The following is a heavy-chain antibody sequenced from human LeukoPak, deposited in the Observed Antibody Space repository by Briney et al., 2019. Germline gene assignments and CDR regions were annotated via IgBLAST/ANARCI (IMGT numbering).Heavy chain of an antibody. CDR3: AKDETGFLNYFHY. D-gene: IGHD3-3*01. V-gene: IGHV3-23*01. Sequence: GGSLRLSCAASGFTFSSYTMSRVRQAPGKGLAWVSGIDSSGTKTTYADSVKGRFTISRDNSRNTLYLQMNSLRAEDTAVYYCAKDETGFLNYFHYWGQGALVTVSS. CDR1: GFTFSSYT. CDR2: IDSSGTKT. J-gene: IGHJ4*02.